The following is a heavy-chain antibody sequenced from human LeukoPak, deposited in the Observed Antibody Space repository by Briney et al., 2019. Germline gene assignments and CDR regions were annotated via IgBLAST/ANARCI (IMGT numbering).Heavy chain of an antibody. Sequence: GGSLRLSCAASGFTFSSYAMSWVRQAPGKGLEWVSGISGGAGYIYYADSVKGRFTISRDNSKNTLYLQMNSLRAEDTAVYYCAKGGYSYGPDNWFDPWGQGTLVTVSS. D-gene: IGHD5-18*01. V-gene: IGHV3-23*01. J-gene: IGHJ5*02. CDR3: AKGGYSYGPDNWFDP. CDR1: GFTFSSYA. CDR2: ISGGAGYI.